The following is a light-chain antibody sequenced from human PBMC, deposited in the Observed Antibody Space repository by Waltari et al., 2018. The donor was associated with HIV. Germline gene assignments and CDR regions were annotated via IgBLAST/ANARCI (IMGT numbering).Light chain of an antibody. CDR2: GSS. J-gene: IGKJ1*01. CDR1: QSVSSN. Sequence: EIVMTQSPATLSVSPGERATLSCRASQSVSSNLAWYQQKPGQAPRLLIYGSSTRATGIPARVSGSGSVTEFTLTISSLQSEDFAVYYCQQYNKWPETFGQGTKVEIK. V-gene: IGKV3-15*01. CDR3: QQYNKWPET.